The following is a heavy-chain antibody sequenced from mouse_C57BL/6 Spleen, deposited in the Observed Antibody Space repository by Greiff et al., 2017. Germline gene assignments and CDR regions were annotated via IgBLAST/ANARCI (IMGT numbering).Heavy chain of an antibody. V-gene: IGHV14-3*01. J-gene: IGHJ3*01. Sequence: VQLQQSVAELVRPGASVKLSCTASGFNIKNTYMHWVKQRPEQGLEWIGRIDPANGNTKYAPKFQGKDTITADTSSNTAYLQLSSLTSEDTGIYYCGGECYCGSRGFAYWGQGTLVTVSA. CDR2: IDPANGNT. CDR1: GFNIKNTY. D-gene: IGHD1-1*01. CDR3: GGECYCGSRGFAY.